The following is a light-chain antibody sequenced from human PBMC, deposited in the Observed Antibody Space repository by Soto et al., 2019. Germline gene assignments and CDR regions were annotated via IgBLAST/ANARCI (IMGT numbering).Light chain of an antibody. CDR3: CSYTTSNTRQIV. CDR1: SSDVGGYNY. Sequence: QSALTQPASVSGSPGQSITISCTGTSSDVGGYNYVPWYQQHPGKAPKFMIYDVSNRPSGVSNRFSGSKSGNTASLTISVLQAEDEADYYCCSYTTSNTRQIVFGTGTKVTVL. CDR2: DVS. V-gene: IGLV2-14*01. J-gene: IGLJ1*01.